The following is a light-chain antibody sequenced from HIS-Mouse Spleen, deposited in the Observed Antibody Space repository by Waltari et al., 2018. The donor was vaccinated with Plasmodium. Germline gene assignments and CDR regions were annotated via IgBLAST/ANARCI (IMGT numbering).Light chain of an antibody. V-gene: IGKV3-15*01. CDR2: GAS. Sequence: EIVMTQSPATLSVSPGERATLSCRASQSFSSNLAWYQQKPGKAPRLLIKGASTRATGIPARLSGSGSGTEFTLTISSLQSEDFAVYYCQQYNNWSFTFGPGTKVDIK. J-gene: IGKJ3*01. CDR1: QSFSSN. CDR3: QQYNNWSFT.